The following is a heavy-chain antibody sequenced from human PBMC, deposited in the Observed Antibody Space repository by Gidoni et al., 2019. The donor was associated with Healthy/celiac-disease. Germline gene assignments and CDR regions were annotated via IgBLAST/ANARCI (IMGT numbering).Heavy chain of an antibody. D-gene: IGHD4-17*01. CDR1: GGSFSGYY. J-gene: IGHJ6*02. Sequence: QVQLQQWGAGLLKPSETLSLTCAVYGGSFSGYYWSWIRQPPGKGLEWIGEINHSGSTNYNPSLKSRVTISVDTSKNQFSLKLSSVTAADTAVYYCARFGGNDYGDYEQYYYYGMDVWGQGTTVTVSS. CDR2: INHSGST. CDR3: ARFGGNDYGDYEQYYYYGMDV. V-gene: IGHV4-34*01.